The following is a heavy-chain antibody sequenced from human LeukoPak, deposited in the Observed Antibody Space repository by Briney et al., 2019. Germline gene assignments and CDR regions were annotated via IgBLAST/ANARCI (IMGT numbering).Heavy chain of an antibody. CDR2: IFYSGST. CDR1: GGSISSSGYY. CDR3: ARGVGYCSGGTCYSYYYGMDV. V-gene: IGHV4-31*03. D-gene: IGHD2-15*01. Sequence: SETLSLTCTVSGGSISSSGYYWSWIRQHPGKGLEWIGYIFYSGSTNYNPSLKSRLSISVDTDENQFSLRLRSVTAADTAVYYCARGVGYCSGGTCYSYYYGMDVWGQGATVTVSS. J-gene: IGHJ6*02.